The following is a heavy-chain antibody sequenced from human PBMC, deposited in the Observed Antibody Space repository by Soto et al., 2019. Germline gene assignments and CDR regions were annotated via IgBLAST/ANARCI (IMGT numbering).Heavy chain of an antibody. D-gene: IGHD4-17*01. Sequence: SETLSLTCTVSGGSISSNDHYWSWIRQPPGKALEWIGYIYYSGSPYYNPSLKSRIAMSVDTSKNQFSLKLNSLTAADTAVYYCARRTTVTLRANYFFDYWGQGILVTVSS. J-gene: IGHJ4*02. CDR3: ARRTTVTLRANYFFDY. V-gene: IGHV4-30-4*01. CDR1: GGSISSNDHY. CDR2: IYYSGSP.